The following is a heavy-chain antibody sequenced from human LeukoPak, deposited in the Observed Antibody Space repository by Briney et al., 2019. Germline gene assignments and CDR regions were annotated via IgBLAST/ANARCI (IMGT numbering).Heavy chain of an antibody. CDR2: IKQDGSEK. D-gene: IGHD3-9*01. Sequence: GGSLRLSCAASAFTFSSYWMSWVRQAPGKGLEWVANIKQDGSEKYYVDSVRGRFTISRDNAKNSLYLQMNSLRAEDTAVYYCARAHKLRYFDWLYNYWGQGTLVTVSS. J-gene: IGHJ4*02. CDR3: ARAHKLRYFDWLYNY. CDR1: AFTFSSYW. V-gene: IGHV3-7*03.